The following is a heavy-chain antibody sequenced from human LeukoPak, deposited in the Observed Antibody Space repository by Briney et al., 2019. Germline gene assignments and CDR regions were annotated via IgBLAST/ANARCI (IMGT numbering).Heavy chain of an antibody. CDR3: ARRRIGDSTITIYNWFDP. D-gene: IGHD4-11*01. CDR2: IYYSGST. J-gene: IGHJ5*02. CDR1: GGSISSYY. Sequence: PSETLSLTCTVSGGSISSYYWSWIRQPPGKGLEWIGYIYYSGSTNYNPSLKSRVTIPVDTSKNQFSLKLRSVTAADTAVYYCARRRIGDSTITIYNWFDPWGQGTLVTVSS. V-gene: IGHV4-59*08.